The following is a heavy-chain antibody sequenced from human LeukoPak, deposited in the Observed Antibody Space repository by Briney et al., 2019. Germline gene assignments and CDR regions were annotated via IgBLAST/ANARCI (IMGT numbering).Heavy chain of an antibody. Sequence: ASVKVSCKASGYTFTNYDINWVRQAPGQGLEWVGWMNPNTGNAGYAQNFKGRVTLSRDTSISTAYMEVISLKSDDTAVYFCARDQSSSSSGAFPFNIWGQGTLVTVSS. V-gene: IGHV1-8*03. J-gene: IGHJ3*02. D-gene: IGHD6-6*01. CDR1: GYTFTNYD. CDR3: ARDQSSSSSGAFPFNI. CDR2: MNPNTGNA.